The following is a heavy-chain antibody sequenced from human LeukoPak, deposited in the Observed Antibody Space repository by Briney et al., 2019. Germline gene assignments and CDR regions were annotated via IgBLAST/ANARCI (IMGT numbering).Heavy chain of an antibody. CDR3: AKDRTVGASYWYFDL. J-gene: IGHJ2*01. CDR1: GFTFSSYT. V-gene: IGHV3-30-3*01. D-gene: IGHD1-26*01. CDR2: ISHDGGNK. Sequence: GGSLRLSCAASGFTFSSYTMHWVRQAPDKGLEWVAVISHDGGNKYYADSVKGRFTISRDSSKNTLFLHMNTLRAEDTAIYYCAKDRTVGASYWYFDLWGRGTLVTVSS.